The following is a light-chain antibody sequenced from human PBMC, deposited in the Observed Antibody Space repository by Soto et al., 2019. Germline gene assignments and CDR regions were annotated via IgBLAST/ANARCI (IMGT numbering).Light chain of an antibody. V-gene: IGLV2-14*01. Sequence: QSALTQPASVSGSPGQSITISCTGTTSDVGGYDYVSWYQQHPGKAPKLMIYDVSNRPSGVSNRFSGSKSGNTASLTISGLQAEDEGDYYCSSYTGSRTHVFGGGTKLTVL. CDR1: TSDVGGYDY. J-gene: IGLJ2*01. CDR3: SSYTGSRTHV. CDR2: DVS.